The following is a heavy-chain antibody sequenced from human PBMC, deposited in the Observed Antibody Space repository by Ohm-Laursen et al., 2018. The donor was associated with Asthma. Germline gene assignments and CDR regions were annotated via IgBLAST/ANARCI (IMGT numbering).Heavy chain of an antibody. CDR3: ATSKPADLGISFYDY. D-gene: IGHD7-27*01. V-gene: IGHV3-9*01. J-gene: IGHJ4*02. Sequence: RSLRLSCAASGFTFDDYAMHWVRQAPGKGLEWVSGISWNSGSIGYADSVKGRFTISRDNSKNTLYLQMNSLRAEDTAVYYCATSKPADLGISFYDYWGQGTLVTVSS. CDR2: ISWNSGSI. CDR1: GFTFDDYA.